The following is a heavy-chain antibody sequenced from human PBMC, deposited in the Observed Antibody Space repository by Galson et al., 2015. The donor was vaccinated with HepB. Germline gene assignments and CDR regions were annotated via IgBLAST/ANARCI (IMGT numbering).Heavy chain of an antibody. CDR2: ISYDATKK. Sequence: SLRLSCAASGFTFSNYAMHWVRQTPGQGLEWVAVISYDATKKYYIDAVKGRFSISSDNSKGTVYLQMSSLRAEDTAVYYCARDLYSYAADYYYHNGLDVWSQETTVTVSS. CDR1: GFTFSNYA. CDR3: ARDLYSYAADYYYHNGLDV. D-gene: IGHD3-22*01. V-gene: IGHV3-30*04. J-gene: IGHJ6*02.